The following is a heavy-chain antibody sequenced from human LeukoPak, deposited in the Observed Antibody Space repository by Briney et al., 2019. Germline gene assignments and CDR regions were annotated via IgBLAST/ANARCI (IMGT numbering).Heavy chain of an antibody. CDR3: AGGGGRWLRQYGMDV. D-gene: IGHD5-12*01. CDR2: IWYDGSNK. J-gene: IGHJ6*02. V-gene: IGHV3-33*01. Sequence: GGSLRLSCAASGFTFSSYGMHWVRQAPGKGLEWVAGIWYDGSNKYYADSVKGRFTISRDNSKNTLYLQMNSLRAEDTAVYYCAGGGGRWLRQYGMDVWGQGTTVTVSS. CDR1: GFTFSSYG.